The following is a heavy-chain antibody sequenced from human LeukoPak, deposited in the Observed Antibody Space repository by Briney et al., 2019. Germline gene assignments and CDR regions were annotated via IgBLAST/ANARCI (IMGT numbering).Heavy chain of an antibody. D-gene: IGHD3-22*01. CDR3: AKESHPNYYDSSGYLGY. CDR2: ISWNSGSI. Sequence: GGSLRLSCAACGFTFSSYAMSWVRQAPGKGLEWVSGISWNSGSIGYADSVKGRFTISRDNAKNSLYLQMNSLRAEDTALYYCAKESHPNYYDSSGYLGYWGQGTLVTVSS. CDR1: GFTFSSYA. J-gene: IGHJ4*02. V-gene: IGHV3-9*01.